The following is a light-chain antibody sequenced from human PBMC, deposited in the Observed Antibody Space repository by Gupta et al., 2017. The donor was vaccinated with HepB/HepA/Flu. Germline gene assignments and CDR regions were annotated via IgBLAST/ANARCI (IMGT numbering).Light chain of an antibody. CDR2: RTN. CDR1: SASVSATYY. V-gene: IGLV8-61*01. CDR3: LLYMGSGSVV. J-gene: IGLJ2*01. Sequence: QTVVTQEPSFSVSPGGTVTLTCGLSSASVSATYYPSWYQQTPGQAPRTLSYRTNVRSSGVPDRFSGSIFGKKAALTSTGAQADDEAHYYCLLYMGSGSVVFGGGTKLTVL.